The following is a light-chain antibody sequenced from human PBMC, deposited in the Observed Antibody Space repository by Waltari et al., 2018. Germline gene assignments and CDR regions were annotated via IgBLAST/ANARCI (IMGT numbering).Light chain of an antibody. CDR1: QGISSY. CDR3: QQLNSYSLT. CDR2: SAS. V-gene: IGKV1-9*01. Sequence: DIQLTQSPSFLSASVGDRVTITCRASQGISSYLAWYQQKPGKAPKLLIYSASTLQSGVPSRFSCSGSGTEFTLTISSLQPEDSATYYCQQLNSYSLTFGGGTKVEIK. J-gene: IGKJ4*01.